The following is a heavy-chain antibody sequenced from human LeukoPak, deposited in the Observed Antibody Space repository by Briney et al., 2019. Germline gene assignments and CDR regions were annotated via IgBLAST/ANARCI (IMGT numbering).Heavy chain of an antibody. D-gene: IGHD6-13*01. J-gene: IGHJ3*02. Sequence: GESLKISCKGSGYSFTSYWIGWVRQMPGEGLEWMGIIYPGDSDTRYSPSFQGQVTVSADKSISTAYLQWSSLKASDTAMYYCARNSSSWYLDAFDIWGQGTMVTVSS. CDR1: GYSFTSYW. CDR3: ARNSSSWYLDAFDI. V-gene: IGHV5-51*01. CDR2: IYPGDSDT.